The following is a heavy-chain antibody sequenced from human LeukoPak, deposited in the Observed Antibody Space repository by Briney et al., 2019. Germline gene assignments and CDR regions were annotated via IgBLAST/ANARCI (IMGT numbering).Heavy chain of an antibody. J-gene: IGHJ1*01. V-gene: IGHV3-23*01. D-gene: IGHD3-3*01. CDR3: ASSTGTTAYYDFWSGYSPAECFQH. Sequence: PGGSLRLSCAASGFTFSSYAMSWVRQAPGKGLEWVSAISGSGGSTYYADSVKGRFTISRDNAKNSLYLQMNSLRAEDTAVYYCASSTGTTAYYDFWSGYSPAECFQHWGQGTLVTVSS. CDR1: GFTFSSYA. CDR2: ISGSGGST.